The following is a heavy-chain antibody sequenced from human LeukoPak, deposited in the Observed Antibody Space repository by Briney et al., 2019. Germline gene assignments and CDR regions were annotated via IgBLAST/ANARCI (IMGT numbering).Heavy chain of an antibody. D-gene: IGHD1-26*01. CDR2: ISGSGGST. Sequence: PGGSLRLSCAASGFTFSRYAMSWVRQAPEKGLEWVSSISGSGGSTYYTDSVKGRFTISRDNSKNTLFLQMNSLRAEDTAVYYCAKTIVGVTNWFDPWGQGTLVTVSS. J-gene: IGHJ5*02. CDR1: GFTFSRYA. V-gene: IGHV3-23*01. CDR3: AKTIVGVTNWFDP.